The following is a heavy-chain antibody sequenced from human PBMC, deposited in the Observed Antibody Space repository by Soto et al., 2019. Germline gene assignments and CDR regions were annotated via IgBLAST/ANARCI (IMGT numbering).Heavy chain of an antibody. CDR2: INPNSGGT. CDR1: GYTFTGYY. Sequence: ASVKVSCKASGYTFTGYYMHWVRQAPGQGLEWMGWINPNSGGTNYAQKFQGWVTMTRDTSISTAYMELSRLRSDDTAVYYCARDRHYYGSGSYYGDYYYGMEVWGQGTTVTVSS. D-gene: IGHD3-10*01. J-gene: IGHJ6*02. CDR3: ARDRHYYGSGSYYGDYYYGMEV. V-gene: IGHV1-2*04.